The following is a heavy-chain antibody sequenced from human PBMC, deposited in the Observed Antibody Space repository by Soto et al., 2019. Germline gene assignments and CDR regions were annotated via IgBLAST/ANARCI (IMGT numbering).Heavy chain of an antibody. J-gene: IGHJ5*02. V-gene: IGHV3-7*03. CDR2: IKEDGSEK. D-gene: IGHD3-16*02. Sequence: PGGSLRLSCAYSVCILRNYWMSCVRQSPGMGLQWVASIKEDGSEKYYVDPVKGRFTISRENAKNSLYLQMNSLRAEDTAVYYCARYRSLEPWGQGILVSVSS. CDR1: VCILRNYW. CDR3: ARYRSLEP.